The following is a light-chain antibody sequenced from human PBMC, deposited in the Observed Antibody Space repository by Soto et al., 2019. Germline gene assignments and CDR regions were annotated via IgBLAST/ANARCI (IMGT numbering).Light chain of an antibody. J-gene: IGKJ3*01. CDR2: WAS. CDR3: QQYYSIPFT. Sequence: DIVMTQSPDSLAVSLGERATINCKSSQSILYSSSNKNYLAWYQQKPGQPPKLLVYWASTRESGVPDRFSGSGSGTDFTLTISSLQVEDVAVYYCQQYYSIPFTLGPGTKVDIK. CDR1: QSILYSSSNKNY. V-gene: IGKV4-1*01.